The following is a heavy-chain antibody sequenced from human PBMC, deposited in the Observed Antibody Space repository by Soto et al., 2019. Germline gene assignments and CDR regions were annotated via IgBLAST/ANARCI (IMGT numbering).Heavy chain of an antibody. CDR3: ARLYDSSGYYYDTYYYYYYGMDV. Sequence: GESLKISCKGSGYSFTSYWIGWVRQMPGKGLEWMGIIYPGDSDTRYSPSFQGQVTISADKSISTAYLQWSSLKASDTAMYYCARLYDSSGYYYDTYYYYYYGMDVWGQGTKVTVYS. J-gene: IGHJ6*02. V-gene: IGHV5-51*01. D-gene: IGHD3-22*01. CDR2: IYPGDSDT. CDR1: GYSFTSYW.